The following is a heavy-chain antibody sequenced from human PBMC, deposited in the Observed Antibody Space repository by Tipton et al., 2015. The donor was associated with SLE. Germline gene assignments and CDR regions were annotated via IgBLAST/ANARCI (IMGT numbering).Heavy chain of an antibody. D-gene: IGHD1-26*01. J-gene: IGHJ6*03. CDR1: GYSFTSYW. V-gene: IGHV5-10-1*01. CDR2: IDPSDSYT. CDR3: GRHVLVGASFLWYYYYMDV. Sequence: QLVQSGAEVKKPGESLRISCKGSGYSFTSYWISWVRQMPGKGLEWMGRIDPSDSYTNYSPSFQGHVTISADKSISTAYLQWSSLKASDTAMYYCGRHVLVGASFLWYYYYMDVWGKGTTVTVSS.